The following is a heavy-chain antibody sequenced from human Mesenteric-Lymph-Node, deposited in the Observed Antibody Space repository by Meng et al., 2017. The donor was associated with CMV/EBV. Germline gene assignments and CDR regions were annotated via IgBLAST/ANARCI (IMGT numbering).Heavy chain of an antibody. CDR2: IFSNDAK. J-gene: IGHJ5*02. Sequence: GPTLVKPTETLTLTCTVSGFSLSNANMGVSWIRQPPGKALEWLAHIFSNDAKSYSTSLKSRLTISKDTSTSQVVLTMTNMDHVDTATYYCARSYCSGTSCYRTNWFDPWGQGTLVTVSS. D-gene: IGHD2-2*02. V-gene: IGHV2-26*01. CDR1: GFSLSNANMG. CDR3: ARSYCSGTSCYRTNWFDP.